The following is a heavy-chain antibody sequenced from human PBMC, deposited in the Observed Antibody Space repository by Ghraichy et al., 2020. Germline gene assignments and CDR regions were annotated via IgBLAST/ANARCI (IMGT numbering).Heavy chain of an antibody. CDR2: TYYRSKWYS. CDR3: ARVGTYYFDF. D-gene: IGHD3-10*01. V-gene: IGHV6-1*01. CDR1: GYSVSSKSVG. J-gene: IGHJ4*02. Sequence: LSLTCAISGYSVSSKSVGCNWIRQSPSRGLEWLGRTYYRSKWYSEYAASVRSRITINADTSKNQFYLQLNSVTPEDTAVYYCARVGTYYFDFWGQGTLDNVAS.